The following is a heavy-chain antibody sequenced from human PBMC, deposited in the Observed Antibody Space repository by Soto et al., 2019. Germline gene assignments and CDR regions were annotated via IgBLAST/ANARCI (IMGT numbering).Heavy chain of an antibody. V-gene: IGHV3-23*01. J-gene: IGHJ5*02. D-gene: IGHD6-13*01. CDR2: ISGSGGST. Sequence: VGSLKLSCAASGFTFSSYAMSWVRQAPGKRLEWVSAISGSGGSTYYADSVKGRFTISRDNSKNTLYLQMNSLRAEDTAVYYCAKVGSSSTYNWFDPWGQGTLVTVSS. CDR3: AKVGSSSTYNWFDP. CDR1: GFTFSSYA.